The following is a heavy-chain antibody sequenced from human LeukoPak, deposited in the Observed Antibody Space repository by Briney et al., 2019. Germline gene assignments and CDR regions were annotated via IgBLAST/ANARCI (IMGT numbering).Heavy chain of an antibody. D-gene: IGHD6-6*01. V-gene: IGHV3-23*01. Sequence: GGSLRLSCAASGFTFSSYAMSWVRQAPGKGLEWVSAISGSGGSTYYADSVKGRFTISRDNSKDTLYLQMNSLRAEDTAVYYCAKDRVAIAAHPGDYWGQGTLVTVSS. CDR2: ISGSGGST. CDR3: AKDRVAIAAHPGDY. CDR1: GFTFSSYA. J-gene: IGHJ4*02.